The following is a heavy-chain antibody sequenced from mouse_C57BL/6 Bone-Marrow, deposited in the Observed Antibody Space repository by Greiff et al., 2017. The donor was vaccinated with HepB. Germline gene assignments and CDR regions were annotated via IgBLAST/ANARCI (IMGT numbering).Heavy chain of an antibody. CDR2: INPNNGGT. V-gene: IGHV1-22*01. Sequence: VQLQQSGPELVKPGASVKMSCKASGYTFTDYNMHWVKQSHGKSLEWIGYINPNNGGTSYNQKFKGKATLTVNKSSSTAYMELRSLTSEDSAVYYCARRTGTFSYYFDYWGQGTTLTVSS. CDR1: GYTFTDYN. J-gene: IGHJ2*01. CDR3: ARRTGTFSYYFDY. D-gene: IGHD4-1*01.